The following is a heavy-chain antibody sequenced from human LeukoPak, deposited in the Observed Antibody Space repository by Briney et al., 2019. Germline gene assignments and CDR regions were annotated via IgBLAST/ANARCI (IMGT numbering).Heavy chain of an antibody. D-gene: IGHD3-22*01. CDR3: VRDISSGYYTFDY. CDR1: GFTFSSYG. V-gene: IGHV3-53*01. Sequence: GGSLRLSCAASGFTFSSYGMHWVRQAPGKGLEWVSVIYTDGSTYYADSVKGRFTISRDNSKNTLSLQMNSLRAEDTAVYYCVRDISSGYYTFDYWGQGTLVTVSS. CDR2: IYTDGST. J-gene: IGHJ4*02.